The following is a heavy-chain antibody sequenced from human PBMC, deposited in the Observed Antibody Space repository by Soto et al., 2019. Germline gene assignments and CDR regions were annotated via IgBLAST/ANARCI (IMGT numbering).Heavy chain of an antibody. V-gene: IGHV3-30*18. J-gene: IGHJ4*02. CDR2: ISYDGSNK. D-gene: IGHD4-4*01. Sequence: PGGSLRLSCAASGFTFSSYGMHWVRQAPGKGLEWVAVISYDGSNKYYADSVKGRFTISRDNSKSTLYLQMNSLRAEDTAVYYCAKERDNYTIDYWGQGTLVTVSS. CDR3: AKERDNYTIDY. CDR1: GFTFSSYG.